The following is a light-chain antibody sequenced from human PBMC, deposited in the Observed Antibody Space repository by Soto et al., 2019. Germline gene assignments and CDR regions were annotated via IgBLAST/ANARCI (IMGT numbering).Light chain of an antibody. J-gene: IGLJ1*01. V-gene: IGLV2-11*01. Sequence: QCALTQPGSGSRAAGQAGTISCTGTSSDVGGYNYVSWYQQHPGKAPKLMIYDVSKRPSGVPDRFSGSKSGNAASLTISGLQAEDEADYYCCSYAGSYTYVFGTGTKVTVL. CDR3: CSYAGSYTYV. CDR1: SSDVGGYNY. CDR2: DVS.